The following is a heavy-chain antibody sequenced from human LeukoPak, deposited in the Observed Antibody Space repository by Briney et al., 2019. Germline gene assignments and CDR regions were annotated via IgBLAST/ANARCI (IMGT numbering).Heavy chain of an antibody. J-gene: IGHJ3*02. CDR2: ISGSGGST. CDR3: AKDRRVHIYGHDAFDI. V-gene: IGHV3-23*01. CDR1: GFTFSSYS. Sequence: LPGGSLRLSCAASGFTFSSYSMNWVRQAPGKGLEWVSAISGSGGSTYYADSVKGRFTISRDNSKNTLYLQMNSLRAEDTAIYYCAKDRRVHIYGHDAFDIWGQGTMVTVSS. D-gene: IGHD5-18*01.